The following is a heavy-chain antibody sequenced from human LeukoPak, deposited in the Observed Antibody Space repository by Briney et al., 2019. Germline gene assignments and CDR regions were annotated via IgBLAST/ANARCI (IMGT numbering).Heavy chain of an antibody. D-gene: IGHD2-2*01. CDR3: AKDANPYCSSTSCYDQIQLPLADYYYMDV. V-gene: IGHV3-23*01. CDR1: GFTFSSYA. J-gene: IGHJ6*03. Sequence: PGGSLRLSCAASGFTFSSYAMSWVRQAPGKGLEWVSAISGSGGSTYYADSVKGRFTISRDNSKNTLYLQMNSLRAEDTAVYYCAKDANPYCSSTSCYDQIQLPLADYYYMDVWGKGTTVTVSS. CDR2: ISGSGGST.